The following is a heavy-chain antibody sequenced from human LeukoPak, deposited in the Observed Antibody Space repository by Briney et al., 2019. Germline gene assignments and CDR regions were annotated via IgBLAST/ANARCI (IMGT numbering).Heavy chain of an antibody. CDR1: GFTFSTYW. CDR3: ASLVWGSGFDY. Sequence: GGSLRLSCAASGFTFSTYWMSWVRQAPGKGLEWVANIEQDGSEIYYVDSVKGRFTISRDNAKNSLYLQMNSLRVEDTAVYYCASLVWGSGFDYWGQGALVTVSS. J-gene: IGHJ4*02. CDR2: IEQDGSEI. D-gene: IGHD7-27*01. V-gene: IGHV3-7*03.